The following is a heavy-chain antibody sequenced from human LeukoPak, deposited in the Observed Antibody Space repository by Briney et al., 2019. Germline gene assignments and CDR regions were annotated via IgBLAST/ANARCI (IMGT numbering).Heavy chain of an antibody. D-gene: IGHD4-17*01. Sequence: GGSLRLSCAASGFTFISYNMNRVRQVPGKGLEWVSSISRTSDYIHYADSVKGRFTISRDNAKNSLYLEMNSLRAEDTAVYYCGRDAVTTIDYWGQGTLVTVSS. CDR1: GFTFISYN. CDR3: GRDAVTTIDY. V-gene: IGHV3-21*01. J-gene: IGHJ4*02. CDR2: ISRTSDYI.